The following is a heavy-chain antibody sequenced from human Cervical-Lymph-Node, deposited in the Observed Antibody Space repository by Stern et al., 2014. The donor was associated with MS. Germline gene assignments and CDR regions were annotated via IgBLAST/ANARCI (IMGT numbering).Heavy chain of an antibody. J-gene: IGHJ4*02. CDR1: GYSFPVFW. Sequence: EVHLVESGPEVKKPGESLRISCKASGYSFPVFWIGWVRQMSGRRLEWMGIIYPGDAETSYSPSFQGQVPMSVDLSTTTAYLQWRSLKASDTAIYYCARRDMSTTRYFDSWGQGTLVTVPS. D-gene: IGHD5-24*01. CDR2: IYPGDAET. CDR3: ARRDMSTTRYFDS. V-gene: IGHV5-51*01.